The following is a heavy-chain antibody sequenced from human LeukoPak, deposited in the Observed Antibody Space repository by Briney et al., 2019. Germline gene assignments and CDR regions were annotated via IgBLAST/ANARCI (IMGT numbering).Heavy chain of an antibody. CDR1: GFTLSGYW. Sequence: GSLRLSCAASGFTLSGYWMSWVRQAPGKGLEWVARLHADGIERYYVDPVKGRFTISRDNAKNPLHLQMYSLRLDDTAVYYCARGGYSFDYLGQGTLVTVSS. CDR3: ARGGYSFDY. J-gene: IGHJ4*02. D-gene: IGHD5-12*01. V-gene: IGHV3-7*01. CDR2: LHADGIER.